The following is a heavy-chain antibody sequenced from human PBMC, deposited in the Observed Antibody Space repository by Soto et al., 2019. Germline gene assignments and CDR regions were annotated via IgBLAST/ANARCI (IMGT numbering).Heavy chain of an antibody. CDR1: GGTFSSYT. CDR3: AKGVGRVWFDP. J-gene: IGHJ5*02. D-gene: IGHD2-8*01. V-gene: IGHV1-69*02. CDR2: IIPILGIA. Sequence: QVQLVQSGAEVKKPGSSVKVSCKASGGTFSSYTISWVRQAPGQGLEWMGRIIPILGIANYAQKFQGRVTITADKSTSTAYMDLSSLRSEDTAVYYCAKGVGRVWFDPWGQGTLVTVSS.